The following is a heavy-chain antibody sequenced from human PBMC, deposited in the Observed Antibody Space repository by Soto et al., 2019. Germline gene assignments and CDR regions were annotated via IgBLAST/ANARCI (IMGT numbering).Heavy chain of an antibody. V-gene: IGHV4-59*11. CDR2: ISSIGST. Sequence: QVQLQESGPGLVKPSETLSLTCTVSGGSLTTHYWTLIRQPPGKGLEWIGYISSIGSTNYNPSLKSRFSISLDTSRNQFSLKLYSVTAADTAVYYCARGNYHFYYGVDVWGQGTTVTVSS. CDR1: GGSLTTHY. CDR3: ARGNYHFYYGVDV. J-gene: IGHJ6*02. D-gene: IGHD1-7*01.